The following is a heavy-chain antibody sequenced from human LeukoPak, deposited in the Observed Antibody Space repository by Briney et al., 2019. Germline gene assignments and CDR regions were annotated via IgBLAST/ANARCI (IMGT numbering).Heavy chain of an antibody. J-gene: IGHJ3*02. CDR1: GFTFDDYA. V-gene: IGHV3-9*01. Sequence: GGSLRLSCAASGFTFDDYAMHWVRQAPGKGLEWVSGISWNSGSIGYADSVKGRFTISRDNAKNSLYLQMNSLRAEDTAVYYCARRVRGVNDAFDIWGQGTKVTVSS. D-gene: IGHD3-10*01. CDR2: ISWNSGSI. CDR3: ARRVRGVNDAFDI.